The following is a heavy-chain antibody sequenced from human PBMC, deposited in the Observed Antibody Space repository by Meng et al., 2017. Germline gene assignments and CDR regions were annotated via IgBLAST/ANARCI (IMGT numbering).Heavy chain of an antibody. J-gene: IGHJ4*02. Sequence: EVQVCCAGGGVFPPRGPLRFSCAASGFTFSSYNMHWVRQTPGEGLVWVSRINTDASSTTYADSVKGRFTISRDDAKNTVYLQMNSLRAEDTAVYYCARDADWVIFDHWGQGALVTVSS. CDR2: INTDASST. V-gene: IGHV3-74*03. CDR1: GFTFSSYN. D-gene: IGHD3-9*01. CDR3: ARDADWVIFDH.